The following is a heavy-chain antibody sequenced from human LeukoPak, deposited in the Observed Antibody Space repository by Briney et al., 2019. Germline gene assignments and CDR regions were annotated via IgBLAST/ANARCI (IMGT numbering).Heavy chain of an antibody. CDR2: IYYTGST. V-gene: IGHV4-39*01. Sequence: SETLSLTCSVSGGSVTSGGFYWGWLRQPPGKGPEWIATIYYTGSTYYNPSLQSRITISIDTSKNQFSLRLTSVTATDTAVYHCARHSGSGSLSRPFDPWGQGTLVTVSS. J-gene: IGHJ5*02. CDR1: GGSVTSGGFY. D-gene: IGHD3-10*01. CDR3: ARHSGSGSLSRPFDP.